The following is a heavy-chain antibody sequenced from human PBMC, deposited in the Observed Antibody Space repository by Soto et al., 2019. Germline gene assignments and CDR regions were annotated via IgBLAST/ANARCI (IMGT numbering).Heavy chain of an antibody. CDR1: GFTFSGYA. D-gene: IGHD3-10*01. CDR2: ITGSGGST. CDR3: AKDGNYYGSGSSFDY. Sequence: GGSLRLSCAASGFTFSGYAMSWVRQAPGKGLEWVSAITGSGGSTYYADSVKGRFSISRDNSKNTLYLQMNSLRAEDTAVYYCAKDGNYYGSGSSFDYWGQGTLVTVSS. J-gene: IGHJ4*02. V-gene: IGHV3-23*01.